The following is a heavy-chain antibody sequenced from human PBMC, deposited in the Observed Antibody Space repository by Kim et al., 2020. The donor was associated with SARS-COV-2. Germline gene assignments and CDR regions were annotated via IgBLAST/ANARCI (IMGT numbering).Heavy chain of an antibody. CDR1: SGSISSYY. V-gene: IGHV4-59*01. Sequence: SETLSLTCTVSSGSISSYYWSWIRQPPGRGLEWIGYIYYSGTTNYNPSLKSRLTISVDTSKNQFSLKLTSVTAADTAVYYCTRESPSGSYSDHWGQGTLVTVSP. CDR3: TRESPSGSYSDH. D-gene: IGHD1-26*01. CDR2: IYYSGTT. J-gene: IGHJ4*02.